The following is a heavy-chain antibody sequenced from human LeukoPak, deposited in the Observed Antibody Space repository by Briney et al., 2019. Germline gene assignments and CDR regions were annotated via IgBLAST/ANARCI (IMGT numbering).Heavy chain of an antibody. CDR3: ARVVYCTNGICYSRWYFDL. J-gene: IGHJ2*01. Sequence: SETLSLTCTVSGGSISSYYWSWIRQPAGKGLEWIGRIYTSGSTNYNPSLKSRVTMSVDTSKTQFSLKLSSVTAADTALYYCARVVYCTNGICYSRWYFDLWGRGTLVTVSS. D-gene: IGHD2-8*01. V-gene: IGHV4-4*07. CDR2: IYTSGST. CDR1: GGSISSYY.